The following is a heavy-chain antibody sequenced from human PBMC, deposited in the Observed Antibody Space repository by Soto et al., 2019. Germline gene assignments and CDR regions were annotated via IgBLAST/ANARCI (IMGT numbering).Heavy chain of an antibody. Sequence: GASVKVSCKASGCTFSNYAINWVRQAPGQGLEWMGGIIPIFATANYSQQFQGRVTITADESTSTAYMELSSLRSEDTAVYYCARDSNFFVQSGGPATYYYYYGMDVWGQGTTVTVSS. V-gene: IGHV1-69*13. J-gene: IGHJ6*02. D-gene: IGHD4-4*01. CDR2: IIPIFATA. CDR1: GCTFSNYA. CDR3: ARDSNFFVQSGGPATYYYYYGMDV.